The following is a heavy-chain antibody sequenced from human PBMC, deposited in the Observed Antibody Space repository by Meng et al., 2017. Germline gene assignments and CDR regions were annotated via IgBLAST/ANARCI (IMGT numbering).Heavy chain of an antibody. CDR3: ARGVVYAISYFDY. CDR2: TYYRSKRLN. D-gene: IGHD2-8*02. V-gene: IGHV6-1*01. Sequence: VQHRQSGPGLVTPSYTLPRTHATARARLSSNRAAGNWIRQSPSRGLEWLGRTYYRSKRLNDYAVSVKSRITITPDTSKNQFSPKLNSVTPEDTAVYYCARGVVYAISYFDYWGQGTLVTVSS. CDR1: RARLSSNRAA. J-gene: IGHJ4*02.